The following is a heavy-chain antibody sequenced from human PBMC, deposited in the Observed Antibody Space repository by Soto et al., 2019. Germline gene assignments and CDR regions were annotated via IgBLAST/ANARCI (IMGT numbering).Heavy chain of an antibody. V-gene: IGHV4-31*03. CDR2: IYYSGST. CDR3: ARVLGTMVRGAHYLYFDY. J-gene: IGHJ4*02. Sequence: SETLSLTCTVSGGSIGSGGHYWSWIRQHPGKGLEWIGYIYYSGSTYYNPSLKSRVTISVDTSKNQFSLKLSSVTAADTAVYYCARVLGTMVRGAHYLYFDYWGQGTLVTVSS. CDR1: GGSIGSGGHY. D-gene: IGHD3-10*01.